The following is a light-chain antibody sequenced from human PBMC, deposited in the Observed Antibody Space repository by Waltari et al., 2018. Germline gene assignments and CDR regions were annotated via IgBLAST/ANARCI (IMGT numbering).Light chain of an antibody. CDR2: DVN. Sequence: QSALTQPASVSGSPGQSITISCSGPSGDIGTYNSVAWFQQHPGKAPKILIHDVNQRPSGVSDRFTGSKSGYTASLTISGLQAEDEADYYCSSYTRRSTLIFGGGTKVTVL. CDR3: SSYTRRSTLI. J-gene: IGLJ2*01. V-gene: IGLV2-14*03. CDR1: SGDIGTYNS.